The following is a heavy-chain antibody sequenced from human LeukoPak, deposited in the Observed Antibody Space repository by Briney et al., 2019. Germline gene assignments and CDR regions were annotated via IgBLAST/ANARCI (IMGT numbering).Heavy chain of an antibody. CDR2: IYSDGST. V-gene: IGHV3-53*01. Sequence: GGSLRLSCAASGFTVSSNYMSWVRQAPGKGLEWVSVIYSDGSTYYADSVKGRFTISRDNSKNTLYLQMNSLRAEDTAVYYCARGRGYDYGDYEAFDYWGQGTLVTVSS. CDR3: ARGRGYDYGDYEAFDY. J-gene: IGHJ4*02. CDR1: GFTVSSNY. D-gene: IGHD4-17*01.